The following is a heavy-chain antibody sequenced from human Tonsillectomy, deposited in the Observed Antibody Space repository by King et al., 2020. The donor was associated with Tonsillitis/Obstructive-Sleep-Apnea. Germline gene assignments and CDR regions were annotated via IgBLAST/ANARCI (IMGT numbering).Heavy chain of an antibody. J-gene: IGHJ3*02. D-gene: IGHD5-12*01. CDR3: ARGCDYDFTPPHHFDI. Sequence: QLVQSGAEVKKPGSSVKVSCKASGGTFSSYAISWVRQAPGQGLEWMGGIIPIFGTANYAQKFQVRVTITADDSTSTAYMELSSLRSEDTAVYYCARGCDYDFTPPHHFDIWGQGTMVTVSS. CDR2: IIPIFGTA. CDR1: GGTFSSYA. V-gene: IGHV1-69*01.